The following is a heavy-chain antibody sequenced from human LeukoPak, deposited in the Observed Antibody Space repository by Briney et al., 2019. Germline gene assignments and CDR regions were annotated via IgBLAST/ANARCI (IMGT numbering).Heavy chain of an antibody. J-gene: IGHJ4*02. V-gene: IGHV3-74*01. CDR2: INTDGTFI. CDR3: AREARVGGALQY. Sequence: GGSLRLSCAASGFTFSDYWMHWVRQAPGKGLAWVTRINTDGTFIRHADSVQGRFTISRDAAKNTLFLQMNSLRAEDTAVYYCAREARVGGALQYWGQGVLVTVSA. CDR1: GFTFSDYW. D-gene: IGHD1-26*01.